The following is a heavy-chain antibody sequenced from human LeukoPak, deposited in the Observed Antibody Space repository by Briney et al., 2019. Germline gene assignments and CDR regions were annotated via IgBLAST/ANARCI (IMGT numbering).Heavy chain of an antibody. CDR1: GGSISSGDYY. CDR3: ARGPGYYDSSGYVD. Sequence: SETLSLTCTVSGGSISSGDYYWSWIRQPPGKGLEWIGYIYYSGSTYYNPSLKSRVTISVDTSKNQFSLKLSSVTAADTAVYYCARGPGYYDSSGYVDWGQGTLVTVSS. D-gene: IGHD3-22*01. V-gene: IGHV4-30-4*01. J-gene: IGHJ4*02. CDR2: IYYSGST.